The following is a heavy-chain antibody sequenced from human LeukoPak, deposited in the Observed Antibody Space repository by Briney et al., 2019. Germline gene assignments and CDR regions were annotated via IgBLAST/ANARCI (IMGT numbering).Heavy chain of an antibody. Sequence: SETLSLTCTVAGGSISSGGYYWSWIRQPPGKGLEWIGYIYHSGSTYYNPSLKSRVTISVDRPKNQFSLKLSSVTAADTAVYYCARGGGMYYYDSSGQSFDYWGQGTLVTVSS. D-gene: IGHD3-22*01. V-gene: IGHV4-30-2*01. CDR2: IYHSGST. CDR1: GGSISSGGYY. CDR3: ARGGGMYYYDSSGQSFDY. J-gene: IGHJ4*02.